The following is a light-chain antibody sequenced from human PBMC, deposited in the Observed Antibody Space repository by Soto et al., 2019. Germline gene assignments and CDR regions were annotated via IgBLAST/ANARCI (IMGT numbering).Light chain of an antibody. Sequence: QSVLTQPPSASETPGQRVTISCFGSSSNIESNSLNWYQHLPGAAPKLLIYSDDKRPSGVPDRFSASKSGTSASLAISGLQSEDEADDYCAAWDDRLRGHVFGTGTKVTVL. V-gene: IGLV1-44*01. J-gene: IGLJ1*01. CDR3: AAWDDRLRGHV. CDR1: SSNIESNS. CDR2: SDD.